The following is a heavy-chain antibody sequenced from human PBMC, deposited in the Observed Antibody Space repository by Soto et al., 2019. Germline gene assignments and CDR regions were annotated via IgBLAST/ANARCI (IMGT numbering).Heavy chain of an antibody. D-gene: IGHD3-22*01. CDR1: GFTFSSYE. CDR2: ISSSGSTI. CDR3: GSGPDDSSGFPPYWYFDL. V-gene: IGHV3-48*03. J-gene: IGHJ2*01. Sequence: EVQLVESGGGLVQPGGSLRLSCAASGFTFSSYEMNWVRQAPGKGLEWVSYISSSGSTIYYADSVKGRFTISRDNAKNSLYLQMNSLRAEDTAVYYCGSGPDDSSGFPPYWYFDLWGRGTLVTVSS.